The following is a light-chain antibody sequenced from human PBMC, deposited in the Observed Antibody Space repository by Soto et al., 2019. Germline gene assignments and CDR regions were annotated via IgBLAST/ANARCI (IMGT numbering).Light chain of an antibody. Sequence: DIQMTQSPSTLSASVGDRVTITCRASQSISSWLAWYQQKPGKAPKLLIYDASSLESGVPSRFRGGGSGTEFTLTISSLQPDDFATYYCQQYNSYWTFGQGTKVDNK. J-gene: IGKJ1*01. V-gene: IGKV1-5*01. CDR2: DAS. CDR1: QSISSW. CDR3: QQYNSYWT.